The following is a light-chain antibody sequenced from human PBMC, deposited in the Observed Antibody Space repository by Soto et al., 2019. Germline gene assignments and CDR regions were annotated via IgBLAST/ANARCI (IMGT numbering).Light chain of an antibody. CDR2: TAS. Sequence: DIQMTQSPSTLSASVGDRVTITCRASQSISSWLAWYQQNPGKAPKLLIYTASSLQSGVPSRSSGSGSGTEFTLTISSLQPDDFATYYCQQYNSYPWTFGQGTKVEI. J-gene: IGKJ1*01. CDR3: QQYNSYPWT. V-gene: IGKV1-5*03. CDR1: QSISSW.